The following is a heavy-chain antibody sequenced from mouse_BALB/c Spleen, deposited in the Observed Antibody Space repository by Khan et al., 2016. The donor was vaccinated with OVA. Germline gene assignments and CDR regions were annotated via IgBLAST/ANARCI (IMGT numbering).Heavy chain of an antibody. D-gene: IGHD2-14*01. V-gene: IGHV1-4*01. CDR1: GYTFTTYT. J-gene: IGHJ3*01. Sequence: QIQLVQSGDELARPGASVKMSCKASGYTFTTYTIHWVKQRPGQGLEWIGYIIPSTDYTNYNQKFKDKATLTADKSSTTAYMQLRSLTSEDSAVYYCTREGAYYRSDGWFAYWGQGTLVTVSA. CDR2: IIPSTDYT. CDR3: TREGAYYRSDGWFAY.